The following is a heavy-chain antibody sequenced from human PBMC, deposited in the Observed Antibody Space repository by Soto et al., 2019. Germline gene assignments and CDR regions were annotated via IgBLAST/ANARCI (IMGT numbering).Heavy chain of an antibody. CDR2: ISRSGTAT. CDR1: GFTFRDHD. V-gene: IGHV3-11*01. D-gene: IGHD6-6*01. Sequence: QVQLVESGGGLVRPGGSLRLSCAASGFTFRDHDMSWIRQAPGKGLEWVSCISRSGTATYYADSVKGRFPISRDNAKNSLYVEMNSLRGEDTAVYYCARKGPRAARPTHWGQGTLVTVSS. J-gene: IGHJ4*02. CDR3: ARKGPRAARPTH.